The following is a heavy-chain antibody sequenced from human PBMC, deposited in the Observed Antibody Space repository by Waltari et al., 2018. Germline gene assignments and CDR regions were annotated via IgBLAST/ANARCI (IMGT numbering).Heavy chain of an antibody. D-gene: IGHD2-15*01. CDR3: ATGFGGYCSGGSCQRAHYYGMDV. CDR1: GYTLPELS. CDR2: FDPEDGET. Sequence: QVQLVQSGAEVKKPGASVKVSCKVSGYTLPELSMHWVRQAPGKGLEWMGGFDPEDGETIYAQKFQGRVTMTEDTSTDTAYMELSSLRSEDTAVYYCATGFGGYCSGGSCQRAHYYGMDVWGQGTTVTVSS. J-gene: IGHJ6*02. V-gene: IGHV1-24*01.